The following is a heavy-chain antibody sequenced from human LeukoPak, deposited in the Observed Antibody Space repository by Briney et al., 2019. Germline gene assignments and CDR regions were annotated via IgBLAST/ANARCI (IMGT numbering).Heavy chain of an antibody. J-gene: IGHJ6*02. CDR1: GGSISSYY. D-gene: IGHD6-6*01. CDR2: IYYSGST. V-gene: IGHV4-59*01. CDR3: ARDLSYSSSSHYYYGMDV. Sequence: SETLSLTCTVSGGSISSYYWSWIRQPPGKGLEWIGYIYYSGSTNYNPSLKSRVTISVDTSKNQFSLKLSSVTAADTAVYYCARDLSYSSSSHYYYGMDVWGQGTTVTVSS.